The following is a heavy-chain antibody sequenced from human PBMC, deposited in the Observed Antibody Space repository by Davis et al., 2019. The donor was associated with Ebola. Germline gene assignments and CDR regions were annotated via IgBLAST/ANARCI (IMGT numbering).Heavy chain of an antibody. D-gene: IGHD5/OR15-5a*01. Sequence: GESLKISCAASGFTFSSYSMNWVRQAPGKGLEWVSSISSSSSYIYYADSVKGRFTISRDNSKNTLYLQMNSLRAEDTAVYYCAKDFVYVYGEDYWGQGTLVTVSS. CDR3: AKDFVYVYGEDY. J-gene: IGHJ4*02. V-gene: IGHV3-21*01. CDR1: GFTFSSYS. CDR2: ISSSSSYI.